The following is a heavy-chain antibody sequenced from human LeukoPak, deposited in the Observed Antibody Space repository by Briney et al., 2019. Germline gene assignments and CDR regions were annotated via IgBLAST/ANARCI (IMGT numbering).Heavy chain of an antibody. D-gene: IGHD6-19*01. Sequence: SETLSLTCAVYGGSFSGYYWSWIRQPPGKGLEWIGEINHSGSTNYNPSLKSRVTISVDTSKNQFSLKLSSVTAADTAVYYCARLAVAAQRRDYWGQGTLVTVSS. CDR2: INHSGST. V-gene: IGHV4-34*01. CDR3: ARLAVAAQRRDY. J-gene: IGHJ4*02. CDR1: GGSFSGYY.